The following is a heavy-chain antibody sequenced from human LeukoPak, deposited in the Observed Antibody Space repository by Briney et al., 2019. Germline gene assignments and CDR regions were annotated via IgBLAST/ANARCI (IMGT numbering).Heavy chain of an antibody. J-gene: IGHJ6*02. V-gene: IGHV4-39*01. CDR1: GGSISITTYY. CDR2: IYFSGST. CDR3: ANLGYYNYGMDV. Sequence: SETLSLTCTVSGGSISITTYYWGWIRQPPGKGLEWIGTIYFSGSTYYHPSLKRRVTISVDTSKNQFSLTMSSVTAADTAVYYCANLGYYNYGMDVWGQGTTVTVSS.